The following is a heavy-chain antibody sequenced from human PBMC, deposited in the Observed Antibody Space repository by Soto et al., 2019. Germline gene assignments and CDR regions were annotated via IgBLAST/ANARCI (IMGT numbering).Heavy chain of an antibody. CDR3: ARAGTVTTDGYFDY. V-gene: IGHV4-30-4*01. D-gene: IGHD4-17*01. CDR2: IYYSGST. Sequence: SETLSLTCTVSGGSISSGDYYWCWIRQPPGKGLEWIGYIYYSGSTYYNPSLKSRVTISVDTSKNQFPLKLSSVTAADTAVYYCARAGTVTTDGYFDYWGQGTLVTVSS. J-gene: IGHJ4*02. CDR1: GGSISSGDYY.